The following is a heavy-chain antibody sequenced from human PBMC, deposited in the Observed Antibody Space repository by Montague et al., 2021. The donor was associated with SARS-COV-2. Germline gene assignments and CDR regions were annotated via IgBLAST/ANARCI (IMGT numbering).Heavy chain of an antibody. CDR2: ISWNRDSS. CDR3: AKDIGTETIYEGFFDE. D-gene: IGHD3-16*01. CDR1: GFAFGDYS. J-gene: IGHJ4*02. V-gene: IGHV3-9*01. Sequence: SLRLSCAASGFAFGDYSMHWVRQAPGKGLLWVSRISWNRDSSTYADSVKGRFSISRDNAKKSLYLQMNSLRPEDTALYYCAKDIGTETIYEGFFDEWGQGTLVTVSS.